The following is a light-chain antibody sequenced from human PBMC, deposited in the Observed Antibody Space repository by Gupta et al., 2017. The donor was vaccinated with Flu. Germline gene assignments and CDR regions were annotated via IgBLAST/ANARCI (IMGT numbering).Light chain of an antibody. CDR1: SSDVGGYDY. CDR2: EVN. CDR3: SSFAGNTYV. V-gene: IGLV2-8*01. J-gene: IGLJ1*01. Sequence: QSALTQPPSASGPPGPSVTISCTGTSSDVGGYDYVSWYQHHPGNAPKVMIYEVNRRPSGVPVRFSGSKSGNSASLTVSGLQAEDEADYYCSSFAGNTYVFGTGTKVTVL.